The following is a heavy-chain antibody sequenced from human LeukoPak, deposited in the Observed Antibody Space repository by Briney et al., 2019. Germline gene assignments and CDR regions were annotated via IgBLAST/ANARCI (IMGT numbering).Heavy chain of an antibody. Sequence: GGSLRLSCTASGFTFGDYAMSWVRQAPGRGLEWVSSVSGSGIFINYADSVKGRFTISRVNANNSVWLQLNSLSAEDTALYYCATSSNGGELDYWGQGTLVTVSS. D-gene: IGHD4-23*01. CDR1: GFTFGDYA. CDR2: VSGSGIFI. CDR3: ATSSNGGELDY. J-gene: IGHJ4*02. V-gene: IGHV3-21*06.